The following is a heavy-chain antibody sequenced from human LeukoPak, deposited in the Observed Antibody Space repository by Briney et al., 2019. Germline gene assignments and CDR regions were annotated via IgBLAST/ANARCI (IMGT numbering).Heavy chain of an antibody. CDR3: ARATPRIAVAGSFDY. CDR1: GFTFSSYA. V-gene: IGHV3-23*01. Sequence: PGGSLRLSCAASGFTFSSYAMSWVRQAPGKGLEWVSAISGSGGSTYYADPVKGRFTISRDNAKSSLYLQMKSLRAEDLALYYCARATPRIAVAGSFDYWGQGTLVTGSS. D-gene: IGHD6-13*01. J-gene: IGHJ4*02. CDR2: ISGSGGST.